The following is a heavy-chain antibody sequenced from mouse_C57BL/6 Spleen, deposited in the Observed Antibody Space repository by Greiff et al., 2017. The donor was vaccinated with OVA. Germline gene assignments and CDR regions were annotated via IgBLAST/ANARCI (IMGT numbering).Heavy chain of an antibody. J-gene: IGHJ1*03. Sequence: QVQLQQPGAELVKPGASVKMSCKASGYTFTSYWITWVKQRPGQGLEWIGDIYPGSGSTNYNGKFKSKATLTVDTSSSTAYMQLSSLTSEDSAVYYCARYTTVVNWYFDVWGTGTTVTVSS. D-gene: IGHD1-1*01. CDR2: IYPGSGST. CDR1: GYTFTSYW. CDR3: ARYTTVVNWYFDV. V-gene: IGHV1-55*01.